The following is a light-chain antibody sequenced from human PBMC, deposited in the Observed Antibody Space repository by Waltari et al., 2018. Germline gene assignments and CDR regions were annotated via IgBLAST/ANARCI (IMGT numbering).Light chain of an antibody. CDR1: QNVRNNY. CDR2: GAS. V-gene: IGKV3-20*01. Sequence: IVLTQSPGTMSLSPGERASLSCRASQNVRNNYLAWYQHKPGQAPRVLIYGASTRATGIEDRFSGSWSGTDFTLTISRLEPEDFAVYYCQQYGSSPPYSFGQGTKLEIK. J-gene: IGKJ2*01. CDR3: QQYGSSPPYS.